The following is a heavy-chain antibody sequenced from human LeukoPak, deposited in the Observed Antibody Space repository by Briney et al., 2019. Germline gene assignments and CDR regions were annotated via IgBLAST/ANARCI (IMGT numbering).Heavy chain of an antibody. D-gene: IGHD3/OR15-3a*01. CDR2: ISDGATNT. V-gene: IGHV3-23*01. J-gene: IGHJ4*02. CDR1: GFTFRNYV. Sequence: GGSLRLSCAASGFTFRNYVMYWVRQAPGEGLEWVSGISDGATNTYYADSVKGRFTTSRDNSKNTLYLQMNGLRAEDTAVYYCAKANTFSTGFIDYWGLGTLVTVSS. CDR3: AKANTFSTGFIDY.